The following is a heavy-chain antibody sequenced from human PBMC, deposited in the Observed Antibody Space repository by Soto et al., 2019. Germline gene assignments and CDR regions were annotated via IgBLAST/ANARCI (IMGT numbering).Heavy chain of an antibody. Sequence: SLRLSCAASGFTFSSYGMHWVRQAPGKGLEWVAVISYDGSNKYYADSVKGRFTISRDNSKNTLYLQMNSLRAEDTAVYYCAKDTSSSWTFDYWGQGTLVTVSS. CDR1: GFTFSSYG. D-gene: IGHD6-13*01. J-gene: IGHJ4*02. CDR2: ISYDGSNK. V-gene: IGHV3-30*18. CDR3: AKDTSSSWTFDY.